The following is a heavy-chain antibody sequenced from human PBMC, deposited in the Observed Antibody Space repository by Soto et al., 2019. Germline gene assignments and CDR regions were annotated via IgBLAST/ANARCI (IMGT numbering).Heavy chain of an antibody. D-gene: IGHD6-13*01. Sequence: SETLSLTCAVYGGSFSGYYWSWIRQPPGKGLEWIGEINHSGSTNYNPSLKSRVTISVDTSKNQFSLKLSSVTAADTAAYYCARAGRGSSSWYASTVYGMDVWGQGTTVTVSS. CDR3: ARAGRGSSSWYASTVYGMDV. V-gene: IGHV4-34*01. CDR1: GGSFSGYY. J-gene: IGHJ6*02. CDR2: INHSGST.